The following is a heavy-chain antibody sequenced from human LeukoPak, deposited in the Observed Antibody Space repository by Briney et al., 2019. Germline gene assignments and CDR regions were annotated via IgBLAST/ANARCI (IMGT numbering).Heavy chain of an antibody. CDR2: MNPNSGNT. CDR3: ARVLAGSGWYDVFDI. V-gene: IGHV1-8*02. CDR1: GYTFTSYD. D-gene: IGHD6-19*01. J-gene: IGHJ3*02. Sequence: ASVKVSCKASGYTFTSYDINWVRQDTGQGLEWMGWMNPNSGNTGYAQKFQGRVTMTRNTSISTAYMELSSLRSEDTAVYYCARVLAGSGWYDVFDIWAQGTMVTVSS.